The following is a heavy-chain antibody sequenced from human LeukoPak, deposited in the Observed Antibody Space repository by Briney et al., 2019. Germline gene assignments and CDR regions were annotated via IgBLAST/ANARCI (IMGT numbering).Heavy chain of an antibody. CDR2: IRSKAYRGTT. CDR1: GFTFGDHA. D-gene: IGHD5-18*01. V-gene: IGHV3-49*04. Sequence: PGRSLRLSCTGSGFTFGDHAMSWVRQAPEKGLEWVGFIRSKAYRGTTEYAASVKGRFTISRDDSASIAYLQMNSLRTEDTAVYYCARGPIQLWIHNAMDVWGQGTTVTVSS. CDR3: ARGPIQLWIHNAMDV. J-gene: IGHJ6*02.